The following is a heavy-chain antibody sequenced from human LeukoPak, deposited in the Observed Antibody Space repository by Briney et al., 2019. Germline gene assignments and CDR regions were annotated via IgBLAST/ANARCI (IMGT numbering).Heavy chain of an antibody. D-gene: IGHD6-6*01. V-gene: IGHV4-34*01. CDR2: INHSGST. CDR3: ARTYYSSSYDY. Sequence: SETLSLTCTVSGGSISSYYWSWIRQPPGKGLEWIGEINHSGSTNYNPSLKSRVTISVDTSKNQFSLKLSSVTAADTAVYYCARTYYSSSYDYWGQGTLVTVSS. CDR1: GGSISSYY. J-gene: IGHJ4*02.